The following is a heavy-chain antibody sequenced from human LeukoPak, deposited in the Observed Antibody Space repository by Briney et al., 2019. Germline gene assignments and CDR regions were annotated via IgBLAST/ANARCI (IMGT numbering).Heavy chain of an antibody. Sequence: ASVTVSCKASGYTFTSYDINWVRQAPGQGLEWMGWMNPNSGNTGYAQKFQGRVTITRNTSISTAYMELSSLRSEDTAVYYCAREVTSRGNNWFDPWGQGTLVTVSS. CDR2: MNPNSGNT. CDR1: GYTFTSYD. D-gene: IGHD2-2*01. J-gene: IGHJ5*02. V-gene: IGHV1-8*03. CDR3: AREVTSRGNNWFDP.